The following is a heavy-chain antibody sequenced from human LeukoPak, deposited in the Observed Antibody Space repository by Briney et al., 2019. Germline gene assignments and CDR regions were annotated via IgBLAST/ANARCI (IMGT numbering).Heavy chain of an antibody. CDR3: ARDRVPDYYDSSGYLRLDY. V-gene: IGHV3-30-3*01. Sequence: GRSLRLSCAASGFTFSSYAMHWVRQAPGKGLEWVAVISYDGSNKYYADSVKGRFTISRDNSKNTLYLQMNSLRAEDTAVYYCARDRVPDYYDSSGYLRLDYWGQGTLVTVSS. CDR1: GFTFSSYA. D-gene: IGHD3-22*01. J-gene: IGHJ4*02. CDR2: ISYDGSNK.